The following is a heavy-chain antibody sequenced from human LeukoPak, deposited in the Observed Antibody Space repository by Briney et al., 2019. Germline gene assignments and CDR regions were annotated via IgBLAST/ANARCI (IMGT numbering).Heavy chain of an antibody. J-gene: IGHJ6*03. CDR3: ARVGYSYGYYYYYYMDV. V-gene: IGHV1-2*02. CDR1: GYTFTGYY. D-gene: IGHD5-18*01. Sequence: ASVKVSCKASGYTFTGYYMHWVRQAPGQGLEWMGWINPNSGGTNYAQKFQGRVTMTRDTSISTAYMELSSLRSEDTAVYYCARVGYSYGYYYYYYMDVWGKGTTVTVSS. CDR2: INPNSGGT.